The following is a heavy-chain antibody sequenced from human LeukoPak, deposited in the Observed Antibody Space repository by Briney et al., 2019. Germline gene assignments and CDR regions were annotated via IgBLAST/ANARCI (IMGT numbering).Heavy chain of an antibody. CDR2: ISNNGDHT. CDR1: GFSFSICS. J-gene: IGHJ4*02. D-gene: IGHD4-17*01. Sequence: GGSLRLSCSASGFSFSICSMHWVRQAPGKGLEYVSAISNNGDHTYYADSVKGRFTISRDNSKNTLYLQMSSLRAEDTAVYYCVKATVTSSYFDYFDSWGQGTRVTVSS. V-gene: IGHV3-64D*09. CDR3: VKATVTSSYFDYFDS.